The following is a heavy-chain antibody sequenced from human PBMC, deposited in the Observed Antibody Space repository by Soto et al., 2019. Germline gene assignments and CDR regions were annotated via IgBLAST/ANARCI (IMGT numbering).Heavy chain of an antibody. CDR1: GDSLSGGEYY. Sequence: PSETLSLTCTVSGDSLSGGEYYWSWIRQPPGKGLEWIGDIYYTGFTFYNPSLKSRLTISLDSSKNQFSLRMNSVTAADTAVYFCARAYRINGWSDYFFDYWGQGTLVTVSS. CDR2: IYYTGFT. D-gene: IGHD6-19*01. V-gene: IGHV4-30-4*08. J-gene: IGHJ4*02. CDR3: ARAYRINGWSDYFFDY.